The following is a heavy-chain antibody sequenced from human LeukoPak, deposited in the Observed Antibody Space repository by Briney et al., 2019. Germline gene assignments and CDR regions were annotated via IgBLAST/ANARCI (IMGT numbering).Heavy chain of an antibody. V-gene: IGHV1-69*01. D-gene: IGHD6-13*01. CDR3: ARAAQIIAGLDP. CDR2: IIPIFNIV. CDR1: GGTFSNYA. J-gene: IGHJ5*02. Sequence: GASVKVSCKASGGTFSNYAINWVRQAPGQGLEWMGGIIPIFNIVKYAQKFQGRVTITADESTSTAYMELSSLRSEDTAIYYCARAAQIIAGLDPWGQGTLVTVSS.